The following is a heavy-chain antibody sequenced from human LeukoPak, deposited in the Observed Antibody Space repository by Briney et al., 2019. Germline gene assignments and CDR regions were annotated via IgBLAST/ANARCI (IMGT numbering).Heavy chain of an antibody. J-gene: IGHJ3*02. CDR1: GFTFSSYA. CDR2: ISGSGGST. D-gene: IGHD3-10*01. CDR3: ALHEEHMVRGEGDAFDI. Sequence: PGGSLRLSCAASGFTFSSYAMSWVRQAPGKGLEWVSAISGSGGSTYYADSVKGRFTISRDNSKNTLYLQMNSLRAEDTAVYYCALHEEHMVRGEGDAFDIWGQGTMVTVSS. V-gene: IGHV3-23*01.